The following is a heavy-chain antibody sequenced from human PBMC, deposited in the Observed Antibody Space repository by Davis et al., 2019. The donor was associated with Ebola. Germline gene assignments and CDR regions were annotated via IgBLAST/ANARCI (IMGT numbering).Heavy chain of an antibody. J-gene: IGHJ4*02. CDR1: GFTFSSYA. Sequence: PGGSLRLSCAASGFTFSSYAMNWVRQAPGKGLEWVSGISGSGGSTYYADSVKGRFTISRDNSKNTLYLQMNSLKTEDTAVYYCTTDLRFPSDYWGQGTLVTVSS. CDR2: ISGSGGST. D-gene: IGHD4-17*01. CDR3: TTDLRFPSDY. V-gene: IGHV3-23*01.